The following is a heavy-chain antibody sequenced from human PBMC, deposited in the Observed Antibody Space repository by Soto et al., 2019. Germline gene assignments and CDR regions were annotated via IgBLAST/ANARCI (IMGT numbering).Heavy chain of an antibody. V-gene: IGHV1-3*01. J-gene: IGHJ4*02. D-gene: IGHD2-21*02. CDR1: GYTFTRYG. CDR3: ARSIVVVTALDY. CDR2: ISGCNGDT. Sequence: ASVKVSCKASGYTFTRYGISWVRQAPGQRLEWMGWISGCNGDTKYAQKFQGRVTITGDTSASTAYMELSSLRSEDTAVYYCARSIVVVTALDYWGQGTLVTVSS.